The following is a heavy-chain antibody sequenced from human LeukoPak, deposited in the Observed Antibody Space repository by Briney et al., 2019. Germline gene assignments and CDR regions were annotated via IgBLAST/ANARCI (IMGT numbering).Heavy chain of an antibody. D-gene: IGHD4-23*01. CDR3: ARNLRKYGSNSEYFDY. CDR1: GFTFSSHG. CDR2: IWYDASNK. J-gene: IGHJ4*02. Sequence: PGGSLRLSCAASGFTFSSHGMHWVRQAPGKGLEWVAVIWYDASNKYYVDSVKGRFTVSRDNSKNTLYLQMNSLRAEDTAMYYCARNLRKYGSNSEYFDYWGQGTVDTVSS. V-gene: IGHV3-33*01.